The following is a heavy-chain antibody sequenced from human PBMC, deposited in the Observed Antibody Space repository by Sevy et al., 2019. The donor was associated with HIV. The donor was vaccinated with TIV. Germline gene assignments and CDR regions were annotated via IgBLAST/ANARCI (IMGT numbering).Heavy chain of an antibody. CDR3: AKDYMLNLWRGYFDS. CDR1: GLTFNSHA. V-gene: IGHV3-23*01. CDR2: ISGSGETE. Sequence: GGSLRLSCAASGLTFNSHAMSWVRQPPGRGLEWVSVISGSGETEVYADSVRGRFTISRDNSKNTLFLVMNSLRAEDTAVYYCAKDYMLNLWRGYFDSWGQGTLVTVSS. D-gene: IGHD3-3*01. J-gene: IGHJ4*02.